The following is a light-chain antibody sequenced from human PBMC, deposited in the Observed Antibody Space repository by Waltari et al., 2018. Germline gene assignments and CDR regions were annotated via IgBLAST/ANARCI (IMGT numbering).Light chain of an antibody. CDR3: QEYYGTPPDT. V-gene: IGKV4-1*01. CDR1: QSVLYSSNNKNY. Sequence: DIVMTQSPDSLAVSLGERATINCKSSQSVLYSSNNKNYLAWYQQKPGQPPKMLIYWASTRESGVPDRFSGGGAGKDFTLTISSLQAEDVAVYYCQEYYGTPPDTFGQGTKLEIK. J-gene: IGKJ2*01. CDR2: WAS.